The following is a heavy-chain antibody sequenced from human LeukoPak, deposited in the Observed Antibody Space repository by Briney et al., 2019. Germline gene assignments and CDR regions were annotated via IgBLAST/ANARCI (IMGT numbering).Heavy chain of an antibody. CDR1: GFIFRNAL. Sequence: GGSLRLSRAASGFIFRNALMSWLRPAPVKELAWVGRSKSKTDGGTTDYAAPVKGRFTISRDDSKNTLYLQMNSLKTEDTAVYYCTTDVKAYSSGWYYFDYWGQGTLVTVSS. J-gene: IGHJ4*02. V-gene: IGHV3-15*01. CDR2: SKSKTDGGTT. D-gene: IGHD6-19*01. CDR3: TTDVKAYSSGWYYFDY.